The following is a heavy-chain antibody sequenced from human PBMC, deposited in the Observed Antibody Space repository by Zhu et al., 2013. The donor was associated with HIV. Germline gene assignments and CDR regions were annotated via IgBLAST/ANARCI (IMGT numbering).Heavy chain of an antibody. CDR2: IYQTGTT. CDR3: ARRSFQYYIDV. D-gene: IGHD3-10*01. Sequence: QVQLQESGPGLVEPSETLSLTCSVSAYPITSAYYWDWIRQPPGKGLEWIGGIYQTGTTYYNPSLRSRLTISVKTSKNQFSLKLTAVTAADTAVYYCARRSFQYYIDVWGEGTTVTVSS. V-gene: IGHV4-38-2*02. CDR1: AYPITSAYY. J-gene: IGHJ6*03.